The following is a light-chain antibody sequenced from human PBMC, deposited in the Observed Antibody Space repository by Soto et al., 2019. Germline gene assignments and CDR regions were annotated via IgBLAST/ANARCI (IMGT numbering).Light chain of an antibody. CDR1: QSVRSNF. V-gene: IGKV3-20*01. J-gene: IGKJ1*01. CDR2: GAS. CDR3: QRYDSFRT. Sequence: EIVLTQSPGTLSLSPLERATLSFMASQSVRSNFLAWYQQKPGQAPRLLIYGASNRATGIPDRFSGSGSGTDFTLTITRLETEDFAMYYCQRYDSFRTFGQGTKVDIK.